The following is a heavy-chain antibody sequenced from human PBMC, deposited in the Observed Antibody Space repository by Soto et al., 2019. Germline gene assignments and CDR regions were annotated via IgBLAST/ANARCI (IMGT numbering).Heavy chain of an antibody. CDR2: IRSAAYGGTP. V-gene: IGHV3-49*04. CDR1: GFTFGDYA. D-gene: IGHD2-2*01. CDR3: ARSFAGCSSSSCQYFDY. Sequence: GGSLRLSCTGSGFTFGDYAVNWVRQAPGKGLEWVGFIRSAAYGGTPEYAASARGIFTISRDDSKSFAYLQMNSLKTEDTAVYYCARSFAGCSSSSCQYFDYWGQGALVTVSS. J-gene: IGHJ4*02.